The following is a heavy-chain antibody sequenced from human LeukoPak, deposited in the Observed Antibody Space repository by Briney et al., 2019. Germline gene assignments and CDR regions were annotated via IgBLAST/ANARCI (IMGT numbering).Heavy chain of an antibody. CDR1: GGSISSYY. V-gene: IGHV4-59*01. D-gene: IGHD2-15*01. CDR2: IYYSGST. Sequence: SETLSLTCTVSGGSISSYYWSWIRQPPGKGLEWIGYIYYSGSTNYNPSLKSRVTISVDTSKNQFSLKLSSVTAADTAVYYCARGKLGYCRGGSCYSYWFDPRGQGTLVTVSS. J-gene: IGHJ5*02. CDR3: ARGKLGYCRGGSCYSYWFDP.